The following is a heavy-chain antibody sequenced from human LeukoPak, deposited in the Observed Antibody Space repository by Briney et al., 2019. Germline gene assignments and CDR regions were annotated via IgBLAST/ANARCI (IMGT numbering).Heavy chain of an antibody. V-gene: IGHV3-23*01. Sequence: GGSLRLSCAASGFTFSNYAMSWVRQAPGKGMEWVSALSGGGEYTYSADSVKGRFTISRDNAKNTLYLQMNSLRAEDTAVYYCAREGDRYYYDSSGYSARNAFDIWGQGTMVTVSS. J-gene: IGHJ3*02. D-gene: IGHD3-22*01. CDR2: LSGGGEYT. CDR1: GFTFSNYA. CDR3: AREGDRYYYDSSGYSARNAFDI.